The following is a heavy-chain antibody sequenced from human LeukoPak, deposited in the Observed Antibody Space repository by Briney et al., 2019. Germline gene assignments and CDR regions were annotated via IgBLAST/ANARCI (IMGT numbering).Heavy chain of an antibody. CDR1: GGSFSGYY. Sequence: PSETLSLTCAVYGGSFSGYYRSWIRQPPGKGLEWIGKINHSGSTNYNPSLKSRVTISVDTSKNQFSLKVSSVTAADTAVYYCARDKIGGINFDYWGQGTLITVSA. J-gene: IGHJ4*02. CDR2: INHSGST. V-gene: IGHV4-34*01. CDR3: ARDKIGGINFDY. D-gene: IGHD2/OR15-2a*01.